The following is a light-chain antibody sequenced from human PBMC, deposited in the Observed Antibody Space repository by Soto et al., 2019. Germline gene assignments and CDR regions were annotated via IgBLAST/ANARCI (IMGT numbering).Light chain of an antibody. CDR2: DAS. V-gene: IGKV1-5*01. J-gene: IGKJ4*02. CDR1: QDIVTY. Sequence: IHMTQSPSTVSASVGDSVSISCRASQDIVTYLAWYHQKPGQAPKLLIFDASTLHSGVSPRFRGSGSGSDFSLTISNLQPADVGVYFCQHYTLSSGPFGGGTRVET. CDR3: QHYTLSSGP.